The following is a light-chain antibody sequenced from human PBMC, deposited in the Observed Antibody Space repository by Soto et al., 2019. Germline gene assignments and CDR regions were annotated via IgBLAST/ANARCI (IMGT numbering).Light chain of an antibody. CDR3: SSFTTRSHVL. V-gene: IGLV2-14*03. J-gene: IGLJ2*01. CDR1: SSDVGAYNS. Sequence: QSVLTQPASVSGSPGQSITISCTGTSSDVGAYNSVSWYQQHPGKAPKLMIYDVSNRPSRVSNRFSGSKSGNTSSLTISGLQAEDEADYSCSSFTTRSHVLFGGGTQLTVL. CDR2: DVS.